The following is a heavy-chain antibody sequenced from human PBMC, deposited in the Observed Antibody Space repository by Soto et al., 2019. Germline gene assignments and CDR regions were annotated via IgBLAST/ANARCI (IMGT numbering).Heavy chain of an antibody. CDR3: ARSSRRWGRLTGMDV. CDR2: IGGSAGAI. D-gene: IGHD1-26*01. CDR1: GFIISDSP. J-gene: IGHJ6*03. Sequence: TGGSMRLSCGASGFIISDSPMTWVRQDTGKGLEWLSYIGGSAGAIYYADSVKGRFTLSRDNAKNSLYLQMNSLRDEDTAVYFCARSSRRWGRLTGMDVWGKGTTVTVSS. V-gene: IGHV3-48*02.